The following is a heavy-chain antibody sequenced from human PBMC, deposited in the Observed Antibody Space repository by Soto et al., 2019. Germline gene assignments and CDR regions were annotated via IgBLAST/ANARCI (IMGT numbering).Heavy chain of an antibody. D-gene: IGHD3-22*01. J-gene: IGHJ4*02. CDR2: IYDSGST. CDR1: GGSISSGDYY. V-gene: IGHV4-30-4*01. CDR3: ARGDYYEIFDY. Sequence: TLSLTCTVSGGSISSGDYYWSWIRQPPGKGLEWIGYIYDSGSTYYNPSLKSRVTISVDTSKNQFSLKLSAVTAADTAVYYCARGDYYEIFDYWGQGTLGTVSS.